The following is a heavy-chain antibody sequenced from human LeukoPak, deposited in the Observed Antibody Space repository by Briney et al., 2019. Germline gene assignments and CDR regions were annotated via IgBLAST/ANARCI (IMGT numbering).Heavy chain of an antibody. D-gene: IGHD5-18*01. J-gene: IGHJ6*03. CDR3: VGYSYGYYYYYFMDV. CDR1: GRPMSCCGYL. V-gene: IGHV4-30-4*07. Sequence: SLLCGVCGRPMSCCGYLGRWLRPPRGGGLVCFGYIYYSGSTYYNPSLKSRVTISVDTSKNQFSLKLSSVTAADTAVYYCVGYSYGYYYYYFMDVWGKGTTVTVSS. CDR2: IYYSGST.